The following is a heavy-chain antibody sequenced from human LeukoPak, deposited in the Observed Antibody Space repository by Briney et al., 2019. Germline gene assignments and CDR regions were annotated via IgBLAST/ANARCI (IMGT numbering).Heavy chain of an antibody. J-gene: IGHJ4*02. V-gene: IGHV4-59*12. D-gene: IGHD3-22*01. Sequence: SETLSLTCAVSGGSISSYYWSWIRQPPGKGLEWIGYIHYSGSTNYNPSLKSRVTISVETSKNQFSLKLSSVTAADTAVYYCARGSYYDSSGYYYVWGHPYYFDYWGQGTLVTVSS. CDR2: IHYSGST. CDR1: GGSISSYY. CDR3: ARGSYYDSSGYYYVWGHPYYFDY.